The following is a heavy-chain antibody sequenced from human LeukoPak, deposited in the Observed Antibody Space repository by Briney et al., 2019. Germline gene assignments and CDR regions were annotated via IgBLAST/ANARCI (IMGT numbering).Heavy chain of an antibody. V-gene: IGHV3-74*01. Sequence: HPGGSLRLSCAASGFTFSNAWMSWVRQAPGKGLEWVSGLKWNSNSVGYADSVKGRFTISRDNSKSTLYLQMNSLRAEDTAVYYCAPLRPTITTMRYYGMDVWGQGTTVTVSS. CDR2: LKWNSNSV. CDR3: APLRPTITTMRYYGMDV. J-gene: IGHJ6*02. CDR1: GFTFSNAW. D-gene: IGHD4-4*01.